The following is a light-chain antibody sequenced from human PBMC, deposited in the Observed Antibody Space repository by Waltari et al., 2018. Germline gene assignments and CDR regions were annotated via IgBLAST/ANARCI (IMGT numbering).Light chain of an antibody. CDR1: SSNIGAGSD. CDR2: GNS. J-gene: IGLJ2*01. V-gene: IGLV1-40*01. Sequence: QYGLTQPPSVSGAPGQRVTISCTGRSSNIGAGSDVHWYQLLPGTVPKLLIYGNSNRPSVVPDRFSGSKSGTSASLAIPGLQAADEPDYYCQSYGISLSASIFGGGTKLTVL. CDR3: QSYGISLSASI.